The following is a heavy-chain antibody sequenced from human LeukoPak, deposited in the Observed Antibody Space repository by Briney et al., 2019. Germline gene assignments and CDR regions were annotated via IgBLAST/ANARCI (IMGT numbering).Heavy chain of an antibody. CDR3: AGTGLPYAMNV. CDR2: IKHDGSKK. Sequence: PGGSLRLSCAASGFTFSTYWMTWVRQAPGKGLEWVANIKHDGSKKYYVDSLKGRFTISRDNAKNSLYLQMNSLRAEDTAVYYCAGTGLPYAMNVGGQGTTLTVPS. D-gene: IGHD2-8*02. V-gene: IGHV3-7*03. CDR1: GFTFSTYW. J-gene: IGHJ6*02.